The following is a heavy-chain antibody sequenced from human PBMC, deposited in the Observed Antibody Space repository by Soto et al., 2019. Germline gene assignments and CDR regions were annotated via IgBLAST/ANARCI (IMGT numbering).Heavy chain of an antibody. J-gene: IGHJ3*02. Sequence: ASVKVYCKASGYTFTSYDINWVRQATGQGLEWMGWINPNSGGTNYAQKFQGWVTMTRDTSISTAYMELSRLRSDDTAVYYCARGPGMSGIDIWGQGTMVTVSS. CDR1: GYTFTSYD. V-gene: IGHV1-2*04. CDR3: ARGPGMSGIDI. CDR2: INPNSGGT. D-gene: IGHD6-25*01.